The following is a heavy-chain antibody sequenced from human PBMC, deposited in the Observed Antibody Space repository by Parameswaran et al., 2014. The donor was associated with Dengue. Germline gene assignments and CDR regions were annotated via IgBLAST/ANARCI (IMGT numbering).Heavy chain of an antibody. J-gene: IGHJ4*02. CDR3: ARGAVDTAMVDYYDSSGWSLFDY. Sequence: WIRQPPGKGLEWIGSIYYSGSTYYNPSLKSRVTISVDTSKNQFSLKLSSVTAADTAVYYCARGAVDTAMVDYYDSSGWSLFDYWGQGTLVTVSS. V-gene: IGHV4-39*07. D-gene: IGHD3-22*01. CDR2: IYYSGST.